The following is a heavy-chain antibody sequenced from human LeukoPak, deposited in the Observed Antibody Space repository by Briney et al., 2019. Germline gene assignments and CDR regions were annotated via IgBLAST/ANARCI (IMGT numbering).Heavy chain of an antibody. Sequence: GESLKISCAASGFTFSSYAMSWVRQAPGKGLEWVSAISGSGGSTYYADSVKGRFTISRDNSKSTLYLQMNSLRAEDTAVYYCAKELYCSGGSCNYWGQGTLVTVSS. V-gene: IGHV3-23*01. CDR3: AKELYCSGGSCNY. J-gene: IGHJ4*02. D-gene: IGHD2-15*01. CDR2: ISGSGGST. CDR1: GFTFSSYA.